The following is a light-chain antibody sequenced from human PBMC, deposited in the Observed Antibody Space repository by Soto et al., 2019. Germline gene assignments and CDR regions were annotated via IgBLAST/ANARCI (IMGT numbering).Light chain of an antibody. Sequence: DIQMTQSPSSLSASVGDRVTITCRASQSINNYLNWYQQKPGKAPKLLIYSASSLQSGVPSRFSGSGSGTDFTLTIAGLHPEDSASYFCQQSITAPLTFGGGTKVEIK. V-gene: IGKV1-39*01. J-gene: IGKJ4*01. CDR2: SAS. CDR1: QSINNY. CDR3: QQSITAPLT.